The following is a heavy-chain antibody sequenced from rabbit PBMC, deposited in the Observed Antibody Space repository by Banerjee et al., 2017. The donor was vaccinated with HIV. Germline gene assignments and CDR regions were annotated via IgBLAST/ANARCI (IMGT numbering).Heavy chain of an antibody. Sequence: QEQLVESGGGLVQPEGSLILTCKASGFDFSSYAMCWVRQAPGKGPEWIACIGGGDGSTYYASWVNGRFTVSRSTSLHTVTLQMTSLTAADTATYFCARDTSSSFSSYGMDLWGPGTLVTVS. CDR2: IGGGDGST. V-gene: IGHV1S47*01. CDR1: GFDFSSYA. D-gene: IGHD1-1*01. J-gene: IGHJ6*01. CDR3: ARDTSSSFSSYGMDL.